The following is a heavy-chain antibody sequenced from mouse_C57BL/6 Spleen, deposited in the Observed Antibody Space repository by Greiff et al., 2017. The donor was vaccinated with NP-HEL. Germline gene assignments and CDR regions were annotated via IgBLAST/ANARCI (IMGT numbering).Heavy chain of an antibody. CDR1: GYSFTSYY. Sequence: VKLMESGPELVKPGASVKISCKASGYSFTSYYIHWVKQRPGQGLEWIGWIYPGSGNTKYNEKFKGKATLTAGTSSSTAYMQLSSLTSEDSAVYYCARWLPSRDYWGQGTTLTVSS. CDR3: ARWLPSRDY. CDR2: IYPGSGNT. D-gene: IGHD2-2*01. V-gene: IGHV1-66*01. J-gene: IGHJ2*01.